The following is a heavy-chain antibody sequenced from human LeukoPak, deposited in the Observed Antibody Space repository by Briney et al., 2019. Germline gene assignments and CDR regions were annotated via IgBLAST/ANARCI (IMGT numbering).Heavy chain of an antibody. J-gene: IGHJ1*01. CDR2: ISGSGAYT. CDR3: AKYFASGSYYKLPH. CDR1: GFTFSSYA. D-gene: IGHD3-10*01. V-gene: IGHV3-23*01. Sequence: GGSLRLSCAASGFTFSSYAMSWVRQAPGEGLEWVSTISGSGAYTYYADSVKGRFTISRDNSKNTLYLQMNSLRAEDTAVYYCAKYFASGSYYKLPHWGQGTLVTVSS.